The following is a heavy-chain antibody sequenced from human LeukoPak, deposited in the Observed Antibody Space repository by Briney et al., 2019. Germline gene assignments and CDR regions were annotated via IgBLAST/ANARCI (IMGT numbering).Heavy chain of an antibody. D-gene: IGHD3-3*01. CDR1: GGSFSGYY. CDR3: AKDRAREWKPGPDYYYYYGMDV. J-gene: IGHJ6*02. V-gene: IGHV4-34*01. Sequence: SETLSLTCAVYGGSFSGYYWCWIRQPPGKGLEWIGEINHSGSTNYNPSLKSRVTISVDTSKNQSSLKLSSVTAADTAVYYCAKDRAREWKPGPDYYYYYGMDVWGQGTTVTVSS. CDR2: INHSGST.